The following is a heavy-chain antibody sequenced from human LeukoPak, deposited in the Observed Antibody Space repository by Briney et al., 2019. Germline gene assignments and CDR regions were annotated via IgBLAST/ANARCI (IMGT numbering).Heavy chain of an antibody. CDR3: ASMKAGTLFFDY. CDR1: GGSFSGYY. J-gene: IGHJ4*02. Sequence: SETLSLTCAVYGGSFSGYYWSWIRQPPGKGLEWIGEINHSGSTNYNPSLKSRVTISVDASKNQFSLKLSSVTAADTAVYYCASMKAGTLFFDYWGQGTLVTVSS. V-gene: IGHV4-34*01. CDR2: INHSGST. D-gene: IGHD6-13*01.